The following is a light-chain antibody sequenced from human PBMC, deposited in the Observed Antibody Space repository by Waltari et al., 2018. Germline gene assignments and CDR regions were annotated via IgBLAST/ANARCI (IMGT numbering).Light chain of an antibody. V-gene: IGLV3-25*03. J-gene: IGLJ1*01. CDR3: QSADNSGTYYV. Sequence: SYELTQPPSVSVSPGQTARITCSGDALPKQYAYWYQQKPGQAPVLVIYKDRERPSGIPERCAGSSSGTTVTLTITGVQAEDEADYYCQSADNSGTYYVFGTGTKVTVL. CDR2: KDR. CDR1: ALPKQY.